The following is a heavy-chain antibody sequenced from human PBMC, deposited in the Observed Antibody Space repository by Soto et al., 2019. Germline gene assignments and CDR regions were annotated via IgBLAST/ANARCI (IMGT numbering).Heavy chain of an antibody. J-gene: IGHJ4*02. D-gene: IGHD2-15*01. CDR3: ARISCKGGSCYFDFDH. CDR1: GYSFKDHY. V-gene: IGHV1-46*02. CDR2: INPSGEHT. Sequence: ASVKVSCKASGYSFKDHYMHWVRQAPGRGLEWVGIINPSGEHTNYAQQFRGRVAMTRDTSTSTAYMELRSLRSEDTAVYFCARISCKGGSCYFDFDHWGQGTLVTV.